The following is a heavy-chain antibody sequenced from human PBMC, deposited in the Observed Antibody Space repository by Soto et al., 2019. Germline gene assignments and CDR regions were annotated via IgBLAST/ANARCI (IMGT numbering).Heavy chain of an antibody. CDR2: INHSGST. J-gene: IGHJ5*02. D-gene: IGHD3-22*01. V-gene: IGHV4-34*01. CDR3: ARAIYDSSVGIGGDWFDP. Sequence: SETLSLTCAVYGGSFSGYYWSWIRQPPGKGLEWIGEINHSGSTNYNPSLKSRVTISVDTSKNQFSLKLSSVTAADTAVYYCARAIYDSSVGIGGDWFDPWGQGTLVTVSS. CDR1: GGSFSGYY.